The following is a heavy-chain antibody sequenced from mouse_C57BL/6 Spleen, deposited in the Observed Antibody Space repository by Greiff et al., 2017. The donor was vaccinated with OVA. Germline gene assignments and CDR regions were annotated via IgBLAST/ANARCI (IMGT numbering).Heavy chain of an antibody. CDR2: ISYDGSN. CDR1: GYSITSGYY. CDR3: ARAYDGYYGGFAD. J-gene: IGHJ3*01. Sequence: EVKLQESGPGLVKPSQSLSLTCSVTGYSITSGYYWNWIRQFPGNKLEWMGYISYDGSNNYNPSLKNRITITRDTSKNQFCLKLNSVTTEDTATYYWARAYDGYYGGFADGGQGTLGTVS. D-gene: IGHD2-3*01. V-gene: IGHV3-6*01.